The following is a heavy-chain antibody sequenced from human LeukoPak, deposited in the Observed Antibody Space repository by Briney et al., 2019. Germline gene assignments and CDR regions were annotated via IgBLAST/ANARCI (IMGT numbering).Heavy chain of an antibody. CDR2: IIPIFGTA. CDR3: ASGDIVVVPASDAFDI. J-gene: IGHJ3*02. CDR1: GGTFSSYA. Sequence: SVKVSCKASGGTFSSYAISWVRQAPGQGLEWMGGIIPIFGTANYAQKFQGRVTITADESTSTAYMELSSLRSEDTAVYYCASGDIVVVPASDAFDIWGQGTMVTVSS. D-gene: IGHD2-2*01. V-gene: IGHV1-69*13.